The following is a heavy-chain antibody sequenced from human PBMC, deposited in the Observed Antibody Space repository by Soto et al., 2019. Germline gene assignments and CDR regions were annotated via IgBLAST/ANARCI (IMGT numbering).Heavy chain of an antibody. J-gene: IGHJ4*02. CDR3: AKDYGYYGGNSGLDY. D-gene: IGHD4-17*01. Sequence: LRLYCAAPGFTFADYTMHWVRQAPGKGLEWVSGISWNSGSIGYADSVKGRFTISRDNAKNSLYLQMNSLRAEDTALYYCAKDYGYYGGNSGLDYWVQGPRVSVSS. CDR1: GFTFADYT. V-gene: IGHV3-9*01. CDR2: ISWNSGSI.